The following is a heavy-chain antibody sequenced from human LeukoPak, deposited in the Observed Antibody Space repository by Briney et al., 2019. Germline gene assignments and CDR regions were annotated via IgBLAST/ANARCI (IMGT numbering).Heavy chain of an antibody. CDR3: ARHGDSSSYYFDY. CDR1: GGSISGYY. Sequence: SETLSLTCAVSGGSISGYYWSCIRQPPGKGLEWIGYVYYSGNTKYNPSLKRRVTMSVDTSKNQFSLRLSSVTARDTAVYYCARHGDSSSYYFDYWGQGTLVTVSS. CDR2: VYYSGNT. J-gene: IGHJ4*02. V-gene: IGHV4-59*08. D-gene: IGHD6-6*01.